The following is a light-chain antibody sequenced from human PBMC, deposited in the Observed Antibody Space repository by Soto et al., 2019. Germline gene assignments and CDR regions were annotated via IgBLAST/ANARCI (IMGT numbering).Light chain of an antibody. CDR2: DNS. CDR3: QSYDTSLSGWVV. V-gene: IGLV1-40*01. J-gene: IGLJ2*01. Sequence: QSVLTQPASVSGAPGQRVTISCTGGSSNIGVGYDVHWYRQLPGTAPELLIYDNSNRPSGVPTRFSGSKSGTSASLAITGLQADDEADYYCQSYDTSLSGWVVFGGGTKLTVL. CDR1: SSNIGVGYD.